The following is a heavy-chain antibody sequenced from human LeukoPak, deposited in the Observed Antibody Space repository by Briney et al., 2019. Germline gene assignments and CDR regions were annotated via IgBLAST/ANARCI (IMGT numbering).Heavy chain of an antibody. D-gene: IGHD6-19*01. Sequence: PSETLSLTCAVYGGSFSGYYWSWIRQPPGKGLEWIGEINHSGSTNYNPSLKSRVTVSVDTSKNQFSLKLSSVTAADTAVYYCARESHRSGGYWGQGTLVTVSS. CDR2: INHSGST. CDR3: ARESHRSGGY. J-gene: IGHJ4*02. V-gene: IGHV4-34*01. CDR1: GGSFSGYY.